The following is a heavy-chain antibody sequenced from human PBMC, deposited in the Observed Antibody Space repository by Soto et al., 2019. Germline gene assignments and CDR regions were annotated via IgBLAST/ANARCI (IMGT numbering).Heavy chain of an antibody. CDR1: GFTFSDHR. J-gene: IGHJ3*01. Sequence: VQLVESGGGLVQPGGSLRLSCVASGFTFSDHRMTWVRQAPGRRPEWVANIKPDGSEKYYMDSVTGRFAISRDNAKNSLSLLMNSLGPEDTAVFYCVRIRGGGAYDLWGQGTMVTVS. CDR3: VRIRGGGAYDL. V-gene: IGHV3-7*05. CDR2: IKPDGSEK. D-gene: IGHD3-3*01.